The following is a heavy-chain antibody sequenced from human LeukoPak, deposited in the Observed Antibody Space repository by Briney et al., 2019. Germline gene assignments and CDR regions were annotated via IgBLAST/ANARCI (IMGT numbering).Heavy chain of an antibody. CDR2: ISESGTT. CDR3: ARDGSGLWFDP. J-gene: IGHJ5*02. V-gene: IGHV4-30-2*01. Sequence: SETLSLTCTVSGGSISSGGYHWNWIRQPLGKGLEWIGYISESGTTSSNPSLKSRVTISVDTSKNQFSLKLRSVTAADTAVYYCARDGSGLWFDPWGQGTLVTVSS. CDR1: GGSISSGGYH.